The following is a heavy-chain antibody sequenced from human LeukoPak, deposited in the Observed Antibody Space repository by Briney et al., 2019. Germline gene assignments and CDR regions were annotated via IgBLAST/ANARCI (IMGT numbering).Heavy chain of an antibody. CDR3: ARVLDYYGSGTRDFDY. CDR2: MYHSGST. Sequence: PSETLSLTCTVSGYSISTGYYWGWIRQPPGEGLEWIGSMYHSGSTYYNPSLKSRVTMSADTSKNQFSLKLNSVTAADTAVYYCARVLDYYGSGTRDFDYWGQGILVTVSS. J-gene: IGHJ4*02. V-gene: IGHV4-38-2*02. D-gene: IGHD3-10*01. CDR1: GYSISTGYY.